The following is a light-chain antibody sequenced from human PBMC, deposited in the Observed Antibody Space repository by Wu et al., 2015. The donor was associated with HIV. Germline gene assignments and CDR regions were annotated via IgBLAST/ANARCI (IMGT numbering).Light chain of an antibody. J-gene: IGKJ1*01. V-gene: IGKV3-20*01. Sequence: ETVMTQSPATLSGSPGERATLSCRASQSVSSSYLAWYQQKPGQAPRLLIYGASSRATGIPDRFSGSGSGTDFTLTISRLGPEDFAVYYCQQYASFGQGTKVEIK. CDR1: QSVSSSY. CDR3: QQYAS. CDR2: GAS.